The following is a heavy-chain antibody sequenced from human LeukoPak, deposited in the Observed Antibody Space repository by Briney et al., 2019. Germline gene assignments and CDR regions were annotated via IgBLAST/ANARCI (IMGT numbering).Heavy chain of an antibody. D-gene: IGHD2-15*01. CDR1: GYTLTELS. Sequence: ASVKVSCKVSGYTLTELSMHWVRQAPGKGLEWMGGFDPEDGETIYAQKFQGRVTMTEDTSTDTAYMELSSLRSEDTAVYYCARIRDCSGGSCLKDHAFDIWGQGTMVTVSS. CDR3: ARIRDCSGGSCLKDHAFDI. J-gene: IGHJ3*02. CDR2: FDPEDGET. V-gene: IGHV1-24*01.